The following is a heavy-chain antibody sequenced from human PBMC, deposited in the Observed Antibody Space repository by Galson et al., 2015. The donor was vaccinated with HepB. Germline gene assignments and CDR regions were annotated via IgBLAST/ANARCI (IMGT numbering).Heavy chain of an antibody. V-gene: IGHV6-1*01. CDR1: GDSVSSNNAA. Sequence: CAISGDSVSSNNAAWNWIRQSPSSGLEWLGRTYYTSKWNNDYTESVKSRISIKADTSTNRFTLDLNSVTPDDTAIYFCARDQYYYSSDHYFDYWGQGTLVIVSS. J-gene: IGHJ4*02. CDR3: ARDQYYYSSDHYFDY. D-gene: IGHD3-22*01. CDR2: TYYTSKWNN.